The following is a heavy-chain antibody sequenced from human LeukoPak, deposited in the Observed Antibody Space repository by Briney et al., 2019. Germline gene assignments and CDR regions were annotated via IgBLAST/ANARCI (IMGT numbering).Heavy chain of an antibody. CDR2: LYHSESP. V-gene: IGHV4-30-2*01. CDR3: ARGHAGSSRDGYNQAYYYYGMDV. J-gene: IGHJ6*02. Sequence: SETLSLTCAVSGGSISSGGYSCSWLRQPPRKGLEWIRHLYHSESPYYNPSLKSRVTISVDRSKNQFSLYLQMNSLRAEDTAVYYCARGHAGSSRDGYNQAYYYYGMDVWGQGTTVTVSS. D-gene: IGHD5-24*01. CDR1: GGSISSGGYS.